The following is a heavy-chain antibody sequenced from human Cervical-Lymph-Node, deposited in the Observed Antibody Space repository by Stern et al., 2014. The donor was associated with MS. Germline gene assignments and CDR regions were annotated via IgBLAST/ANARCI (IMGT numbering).Heavy chain of an antibody. CDR3: ARDKMHAFDY. CDR2: IGADSGNT. D-gene: IGHD2-8*01. V-gene: IGHV1-18*01. Sequence: QVQLVESGTEVKKPGASVLVSCKASGYTFTTYGITWVRQAPGQGLAWMGWIGADSGNTKYAQKFQDRVTMTRDTTTGTAYMEVRSLRSEDTAVYYCARDKMHAFDYWGQGTQVTVPS. J-gene: IGHJ4*02. CDR1: GYTFTTYG.